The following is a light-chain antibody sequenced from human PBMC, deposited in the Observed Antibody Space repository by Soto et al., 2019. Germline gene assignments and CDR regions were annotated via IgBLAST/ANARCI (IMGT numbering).Light chain of an antibody. V-gene: IGLV1-40*01. CDR2: GNS. J-gene: IGLJ1*01. CDR3: QSYDSSLSGSV. CDR1: SSNIGAGYD. Sequence: QSVLTQPPSVSGAPGQRVTISCTGSSSNIGAGYDVHWYQQLPGTAPKLLIYGNSNRPSGVPDRFSVSKSGTSASLAITGLQAEDEADYYCQSYDSSLSGSVLGTGTKLTVL.